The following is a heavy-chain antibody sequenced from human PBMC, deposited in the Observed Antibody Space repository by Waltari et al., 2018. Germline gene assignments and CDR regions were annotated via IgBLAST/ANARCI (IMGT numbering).Heavy chain of an antibody. CDR2: ISSTGSNT. CDR1: VFTFSSYD. D-gene: IGHD3-16*02. V-gene: IGHV3-33*01. CDR3: ARDIAFGGVIVMNEAFDF. Sequence: QLYLVESGGGVVQPGRSLRLSCAASVFTFSSYDMHWVRQPPGKGLQWVAVISSTGSNTYYADSVRGRFTISRDNSKNILYLQMNSLRAEDTAVYYCARDIAFGGVIVMNEAFDFRGRGTTVTVSP. J-gene: IGHJ3*01.